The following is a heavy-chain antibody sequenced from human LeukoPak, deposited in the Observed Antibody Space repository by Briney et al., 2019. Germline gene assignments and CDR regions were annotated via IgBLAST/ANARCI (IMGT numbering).Heavy chain of an antibody. Sequence: SETLSLTCAVSGGSISSGGYSWSWIRQPPGKGLEWIGEIYHSGSTNYNPSLKSRVTISVDKSKNQFSLKLSSVTAADTAVYYWAREFRNPFDFWSGYYYSWFDPWGQGTLVTVSS. J-gene: IGHJ5*02. CDR1: GGSISSGGYS. CDR3: AREFRNPFDFWSGYYYSWFDP. CDR2: IYHSGST. V-gene: IGHV4-30-2*01. D-gene: IGHD3-3*01.